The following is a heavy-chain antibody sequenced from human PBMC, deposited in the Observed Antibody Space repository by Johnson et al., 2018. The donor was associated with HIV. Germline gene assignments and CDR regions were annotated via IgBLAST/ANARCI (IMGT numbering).Heavy chain of an antibody. CDR3: ITDMASRRAFDI. V-gene: IGHV3-15*01. D-gene: IGHD2-2*01. J-gene: IGHJ3*02. Sequence: VQLVESGGGVVRPGGSLRLSCVGSGFTFDDYAMHWVRQAPGKGLEWVGRIKSKTDGGTTDYAAPVKGRYIISRDDSKNTLYLQMNSLKTEDTAVYYCITDMASRRAFDIWGQGTMVTVSS. CDR1: GFTFDDYA. CDR2: IKSKTDGGTT.